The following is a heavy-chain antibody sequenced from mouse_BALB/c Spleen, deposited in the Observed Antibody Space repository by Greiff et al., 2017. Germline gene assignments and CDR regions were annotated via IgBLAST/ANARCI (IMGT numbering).Heavy chain of an antibody. Sequence: QVQLQQSGAELVRPGTSVKISCKASGYTFTNYWLGWVKQRPGHGLEWIGDIYPGGGSTNYNEKFKSKATLTEDTSSSTAYMQLSSLTSEDSAVYSCAILDYDGSYAMDYWGQGTSVTVSS. CDR1: GYTFTNYW. J-gene: IGHJ4*01. D-gene: IGHD1-2*01. CDR2: IYPGGGST. V-gene: IGHV1-63*02. CDR3: AILDYDGSYAMDY.